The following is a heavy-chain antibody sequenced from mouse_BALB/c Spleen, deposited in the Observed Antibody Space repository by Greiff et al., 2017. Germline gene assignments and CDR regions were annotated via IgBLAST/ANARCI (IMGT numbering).Heavy chain of an antibody. CDR2: INPYNDGT. D-gene: IGHD2-4*01. J-gene: IGHJ4*01. V-gene: IGHV1-14*01. CDR1: GYTFTSYV. CDR3: ARKGTMIKAMDY. Sequence: EVKLVESGPELVKPGASVKMSCKASGYTFTSYVMHWVKQKPGQGLEWIGYINPYNDGTKYNEKFKGKATLTSDKSSSTAYMELSSLTSEDSAVYYCARKGTMIKAMDYWGQGTSVTVSS.